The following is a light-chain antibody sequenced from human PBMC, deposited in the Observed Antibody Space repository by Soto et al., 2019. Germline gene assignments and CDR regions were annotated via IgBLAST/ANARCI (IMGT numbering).Light chain of an antibody. Sequence: QSALAQPASVSGSPGQSITISCTGTSSDVGSYNFVSWYQQHPGKAPKLMIYDVTNRPSGVSNRFSGSKSGNTASLTISGLQAEDEADYYCLSYSSSTSPYVLGTGTKVTVL. CDR2: DVT. J-gene: IGLJ1*01. CDR3: LSYSSSTSPYV. V-gene: IGLV2-14*01. CDR1: SSDVGSYNF.